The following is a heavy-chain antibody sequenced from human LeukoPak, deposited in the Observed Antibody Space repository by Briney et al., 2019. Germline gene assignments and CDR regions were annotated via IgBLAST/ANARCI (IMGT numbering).Heavy chain of an antibody. CDR3: ARGIEFDS. CDR2: INPNSGGT. CDR1: GYPFTGSY. Sequence: ASVKVSCKASGYPFTGSYIHWVRQTPGQGLEWMGWINPNSGGTNYAPKFQGRVTMTRDTSISTAYMELSSLRSDDTAVYYCARGIEFDSWGQGTLVTVSS. D-gene: IGHD3-16*02. J-gene: IGHJ4*02. V-gene: IGHV1-2*02.